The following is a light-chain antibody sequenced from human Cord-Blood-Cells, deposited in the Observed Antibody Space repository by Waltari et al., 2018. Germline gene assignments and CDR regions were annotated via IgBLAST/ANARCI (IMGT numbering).Light chain of an antibody. CDR1: QSLLHSKGYNY. Sequence: DIVMPQSPLSLPVPPGEPASFPVRSSQSLLHSKGYNYLDWYLQKPGQSPQLLIYLGSNRASGVPDRFSGSGSGTDFTLKISRVEAEDVGVYYCMQALQTPWTFGQGTKVEIK. J-gene: IGKJ1*01. CDR3: MQALQTPWT. V-gene: IGKV2-28*01. CDR2: LGS.